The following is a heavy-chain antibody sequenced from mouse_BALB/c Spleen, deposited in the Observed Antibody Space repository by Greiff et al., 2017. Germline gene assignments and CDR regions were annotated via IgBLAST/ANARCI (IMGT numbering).Heavy chain of an antibody. Sequence: EVKLMESGGDLVKPGGSLKLSCAASGFTFSSYGMSWVRQTPDKRLEWVATISSGGSYTYYPDSVKGRFIISRDNAKNTLYLQMSSLKSEDTAMYYCARRTVYYAMDYWGQGTSVTVSS. CDR2: ISSGGSYT. CDR1: GFTFSSYG. V-gene: IGHV5-6*02. CDR3: ARRTVYYAMDY. J-gene: IGHJ4*01.